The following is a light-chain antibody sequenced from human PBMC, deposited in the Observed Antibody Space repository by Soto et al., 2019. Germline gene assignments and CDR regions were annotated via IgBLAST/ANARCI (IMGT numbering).Light chain of an antibody. J-gene: IGKJ4*01. CDR1: RSVSTN. V-gene: IGKV3-15*01. CDR2: GAS. Sequence: DILLTQSPAIVSVSPGERATLSCRASRSVSTNLAWYQHKHGQAPRLLIYGASTRVTDIPPRFSGSGSGTEFTLTINYLKSEHFGVYYCQQYDKTVPPVTFGGGTKVEI. CDR3: QQYDKTVPPVT.